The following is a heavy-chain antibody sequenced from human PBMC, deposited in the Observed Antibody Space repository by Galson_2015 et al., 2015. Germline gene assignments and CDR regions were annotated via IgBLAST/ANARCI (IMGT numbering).Heavy chain of an antibody. CDR1: GGTFSSYA. Sequence: CKASGGTFSSYAISWVRQAPGQGLEWMGGIIPIFGTANYAQKFQGRVTITADESTSTAYMELSSLRSEDTAVYYCARPPPEVGSTRYYFDYWGQGTLVTVSS. J-gene: IGHJ4*02. CDR2: IIPIFGTA. D-gene: IGHD2-2*01. CDR3: ARPPPEVGSTRYYFDY. V-gene: IGHV1-69*01.